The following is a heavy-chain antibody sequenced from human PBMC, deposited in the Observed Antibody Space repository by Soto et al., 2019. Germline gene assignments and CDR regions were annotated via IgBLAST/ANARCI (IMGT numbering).Heavy chain of an antibody. Sequence: ASVKVSCKASGYTFTSYGISWGRQAPGQGLEWMGWISAYNGNTNYAQKLQGRVTMTTDTSTSTAYMELRSLRSDDTAVYYCARTADTAMGHYYYGMDVWGQGTTVTVSS. CDR2: ISAYNGNT. J-gene: IGHJ6*02. D-gene: IGHD5-18*01. V-gene: IGHV1-18*01. CDR1: GYTFTSYG. CDR3: ARTADTAMGHYYYGMDV.